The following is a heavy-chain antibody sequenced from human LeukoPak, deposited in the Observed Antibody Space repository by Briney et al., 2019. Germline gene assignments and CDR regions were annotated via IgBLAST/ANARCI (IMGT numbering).Heavy chain of an antibody. CDR1: GGSFSGYY. CDR3: ARGPFFYDSSGYTPPFDY. J-gene: IGHJ4*02. Sequence: SETLSLTCAVYGGSFSGYYWSWIRQPPGKGLEWIGEINHSGSTNYNPSLKCRVTISVDTSKNQFSLKLSSVTAADTAVYYCARGPFFYDSSGYTPPFDYWGQGALVTVSS. CDR2: INHSGST. V-gene: IGHV4-34*01. D-gene: IGHD3-22*01.